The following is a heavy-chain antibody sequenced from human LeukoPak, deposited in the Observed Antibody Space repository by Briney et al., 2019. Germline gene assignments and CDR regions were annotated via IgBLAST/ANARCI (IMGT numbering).Heavy chain of an antibody. CDR3: AKDRCSNGIGCYYYYMDV. V-gene: IGHV3-53*01. CDR1: GFIVSSNY. D-gene: IGHD2-8*01. J-gene: IGHJ6*03. Sequence: GGSLRLSCAASGFIVSSNYMSWVRQAPGKGLEWVSVIYTDGNTYYADSVKGRFTISRDNSKNTVELQMNSLRADDTAVYYCAKDRCSNGIGCYYYYMDVWGKGTTVTISS. CDR2: IYTDGNT.